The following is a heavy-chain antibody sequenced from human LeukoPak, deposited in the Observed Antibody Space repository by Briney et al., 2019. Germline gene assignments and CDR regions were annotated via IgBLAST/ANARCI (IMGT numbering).Heavy chain of an antibody. CDR1: GFTFSSFG. Sequence: GGSLRLSCAASGFTFSSFGMHWVRQAPGKGLEWVAVISYDGTKKYYADSVKGRFIITRDNSKNTLYLQMNSLRPEDTAVYYCAKDIGVAGVYYYYGLDVWGQGTTVTVSS. J-gene: IGHJ6*02. CDR2: ISYDGTKK. D-gene: IGHD6-19*01. V-gene: IGHV3-30*18. CDR3: AKDIGVAGVYYYYGLDV.